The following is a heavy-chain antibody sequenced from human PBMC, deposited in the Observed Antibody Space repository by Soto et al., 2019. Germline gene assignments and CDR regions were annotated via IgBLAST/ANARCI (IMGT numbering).Heavy chain of an antibody. D-gene: IGHD3-10*01. CDR1: GFTFSSYA. CDR3: AQNGGSGTFYAFDY. CDR2: ISTSGKTT. V-gene: IGHV3-23*01. Sequence: PGGSLRISCAASGFTFSSYAMSWFRQAPGKELAWVSAISTSGKTTYYADSVKGRFTISRDNSKNTLYLHMHSLRAEDTAVYFCAQNGGSGTFYAFDYWGQGT. J-gene: IGHJ4*02.